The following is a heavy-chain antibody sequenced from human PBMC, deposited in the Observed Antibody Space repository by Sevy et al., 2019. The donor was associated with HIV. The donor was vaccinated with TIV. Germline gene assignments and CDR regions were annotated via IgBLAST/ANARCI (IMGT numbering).Heavy chain of an antibody. CDR2: IKQDGSEK. D-gene: IGHD4-4*01. CDR3: ARPDDYSNYDVYWYFDL. J-gene: IGHJ2*01. CDR1: GFTFSSYW. Sequence: GGSLRLSCAASGFTFSSYWMSWVRQAPGKGLEWVANIKQDGSEKYYVDSVKGRFTISRDNAKNSLYLQMNSLRAEDTAVYYCARPDDYSNYDVYWYFDLWGRGTLVTVSS. V-gene: IGHV3-7*03.